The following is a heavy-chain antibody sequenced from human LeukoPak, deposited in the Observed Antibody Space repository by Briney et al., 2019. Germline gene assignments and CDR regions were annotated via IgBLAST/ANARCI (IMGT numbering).Heavy chain of an antibody. CDR3: ARHNIAVAGPGWFDP. CDR2: IYYSGST. D-gene: IGHD6-19*01. Sequence: SETLSLTCNVSGYSISSGYYWGWIRQPPGKGLEWIGSIYYSGSTYYNPSLKSRVTISVDTSKNQFFLKLSSVTAADTAVYYCARHNIAVAGPGWFDPWGQGTLVTVSS. J-gene: IGHJ5*02. CDR1: GYSISSGYY. V-gene: IGHV4-38-2*02.